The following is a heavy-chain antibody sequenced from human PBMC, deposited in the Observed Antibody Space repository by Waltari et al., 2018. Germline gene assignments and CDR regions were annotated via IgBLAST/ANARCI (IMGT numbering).Heavy chain of an antibody. V-gene: IGHV1-2*06. CDR2: INPNRGGT. J-gene: IGHJ4*02. Sequence: QVQLVQSGAEVKKPGASVKVSCKASGYTFTGYYMHWVRQAPGQGLEWMGRINPNRGGTNDAQKFQGRVTMTRDTSISTAYMELSRLRSDDTAVYYCVMGITFGGVLVFDYWGQGTLVTVSS. D-gene: IGHD3-16*01. CDR1: GYTFTGYY. CDR3: VMGITFGGVLVFDY.